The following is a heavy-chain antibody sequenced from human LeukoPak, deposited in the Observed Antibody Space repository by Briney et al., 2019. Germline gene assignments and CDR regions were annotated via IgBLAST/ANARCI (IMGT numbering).Heavy chain of an antibody. Sequence: SETLSLTCAVYGGSFSGYYWSWIRQPPGKGLEWIGEINHSGSTNYNPSLKGRVTISVDTSKNQFSLKLSSVTAADTAVYYCATHSYGPFDYWGQGTLVTVSS. V-gene: IGHV4-34*01. CDR2: INHSGST. CDR1: GGSFSGYY. D-gene: IGHD5-18*01. J-gene: IGHJ4*02. CDR3: ATHSYGPFDY.